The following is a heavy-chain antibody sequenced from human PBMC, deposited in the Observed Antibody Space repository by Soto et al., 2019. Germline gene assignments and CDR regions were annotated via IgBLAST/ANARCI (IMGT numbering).Heavy chain of an antibody. CDR2: ISGSGGST. CDR3: AKGYLYYDFSAAPRYDY. J-gene: IGHJ4*02. CDR1: GFTFSSYA. D-gene: IGHD3-22*01. V-gene: IGHV3-23*01. Sequence: GGSLRLSCAASGFTFSSYAMSWVRQAPGKGLEWVSAISGSGGSTYYADSVKGRLTISRDNSKNTLYLQMNSLRAEDTAVYYCAKGYLYYDFSAAPRYDYWGQGTLVTVSS.